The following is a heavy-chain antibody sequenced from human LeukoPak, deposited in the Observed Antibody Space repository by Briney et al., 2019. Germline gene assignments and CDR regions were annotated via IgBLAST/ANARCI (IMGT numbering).Heavy chain of an antibody. J-gene: IGHJ4*02. Sequence: PSQTLSLTCTASGGSISSGGYYWSWIRQYPGKGLEWIGYIYYSGSTYYNPSLKSRVTISVDTSKNQFSLKLSSVTAADTAVYYCARDQGPAAIGGYWGQGTLVTVSS. CDR2: IYYSGST. D-gene: IGHD2-2*01. CDR3: ARDQGPAAIGGY. CDR1: GGSISSGGYY. V-gene: IGHV4-31*03.